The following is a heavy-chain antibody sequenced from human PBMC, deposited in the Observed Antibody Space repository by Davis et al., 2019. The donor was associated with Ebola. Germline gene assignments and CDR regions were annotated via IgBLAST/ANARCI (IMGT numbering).Heavy chain of an antibody. CDR3: VRDVTI. Sequence: ESLKISCAASGFTFINYWMHWVRQAPGKGLEWVSRANSDGSTTGYGDSVKGRYTISRDNAKNSLYLQMNSLRADDTAVYYCVRDVTIWGQGTMVTVSS. CDR2: ANSDGSTT. CDR1: GFTFINYW. D-gene: IGHD2/OR15-2a*01. V-gene: IGHV3-74*01. J-gene: IGHJ3*02.